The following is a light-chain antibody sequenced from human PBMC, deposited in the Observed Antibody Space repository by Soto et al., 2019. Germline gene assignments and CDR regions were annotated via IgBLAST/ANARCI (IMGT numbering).Light chain of an antibody. CDR3: QQYGDSLPYT. CDR1: QSVSGNY. CDR2: GAS. V-gene: IGKV3-20*01. Sequence: EIVLTQSPGTLSLSPGERATLSCRARQSVSGNYLAWYQQKPGQAPRLLIYGASSRATGTPDRFRGSGSGTDFTLTISRLEPEDFAVYYCQQYGDSLPYTFGQGTKLEIK. J-gene: IGKJ2*01.